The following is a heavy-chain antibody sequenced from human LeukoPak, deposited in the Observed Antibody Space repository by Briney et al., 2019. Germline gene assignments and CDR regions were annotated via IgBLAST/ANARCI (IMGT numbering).Heavy chain of an antibody. CDR1: GGSISSFY. J-gene: IGHJ4*02. CDR3: ASGPEGRDY. CDR2: IHHSGGT. D-gene: IGHD1-14*01. Sequence: SETLSLTCTVSGGSISSFYWSWIRQPPGKELEWIGHIHHSGGTNYNPSLKSRVSISLGMSKNQFSLKLNSVTAADTAMYYCASGPEGRDYWGQGTLVTVSS. V-gene: IGHV4-59*13.